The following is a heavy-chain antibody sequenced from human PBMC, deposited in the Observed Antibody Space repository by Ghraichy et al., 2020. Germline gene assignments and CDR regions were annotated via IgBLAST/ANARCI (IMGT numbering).Heavy chain of an antibody. CDR3: ARDSLEWLLAIGNIDY. Sequence: ASVKVSCKASGYTFTSYGISWVRQAPGQGLEWMGWISAYNGNTNYAQKLQGRVTMTTDTSTSTAYMELRSLRSDDTAVYYCARDSLEWLLAIGNIDYWGQGTLVTVSS. CDR1: GYTFTSYG. J-gene: IGHJ4*02. V-gene: IGHV1-18*01. D-gene: IGHD3-3*01. CDR2: ISAYNGNT.